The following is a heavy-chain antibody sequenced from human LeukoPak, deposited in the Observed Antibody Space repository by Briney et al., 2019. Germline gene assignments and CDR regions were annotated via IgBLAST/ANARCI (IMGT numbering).Heavy chain of an antibody. CDR3: ARIGSGWYSVRGYFDY. Sequence: SETLSLTCSVSGDFISSGRNYWGWIRQSPGKGLEWIASIYSSGNTHSNPSLKSRVSISVDTSKNQFSLKLSSVTAADTAVYYCARIGSGWYSVRGYFDYWGQGTLVTVSS. V-gene: IGHV4-39*07. CDR2: IYSSGNT. J-gene: IGHJ4*02. CDR1: GDFISSGRNY. D-gene: IGHD6-19*01.